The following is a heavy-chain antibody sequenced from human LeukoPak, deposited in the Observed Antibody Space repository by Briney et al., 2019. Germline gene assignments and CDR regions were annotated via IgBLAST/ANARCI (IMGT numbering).Heavy chain of an antibody. CDR3: AMVVAANPYYYYYGMDV. D-gene: IGHD2-15*01. J-gene: IGHJ6*02. Sequence: GGSLRLSCAASGFTFSTYAMSWVRQAPGKGLEWVSGISGSGGSTFYADSVKGRLTISRDNSKNTLYLQMNSLRAEDTAVYYCAMVVAANPYYYYYGMDVWGQGTPVTVSS. CDR1: GFTFSTYA. V-gene: IGHV3-23*01. CDR2: ISGSGGST.